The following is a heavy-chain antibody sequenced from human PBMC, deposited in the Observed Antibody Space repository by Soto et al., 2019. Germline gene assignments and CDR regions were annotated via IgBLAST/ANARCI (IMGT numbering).Heavy chain of an antibody. V-gene: IGHV1-8*02. CDR1: GYDFTAYD. J-gene: IGHJ6*02. CDR3: GRGPSPRAPAGGTPYYYAMDV. Sequence: ASVKVSCKVSGYDFTAYDIKWVRQASGQGLEWMGWMNPINGATGSARRFQGRVSMTRNTATGTAYLELTSLRSDDTAVYYCGRGPSPRAPAGGTPYYYAMDVWGHGTTVTVSS. D-gene: IGHD6-13*01. CDR2: MNPINGAT.